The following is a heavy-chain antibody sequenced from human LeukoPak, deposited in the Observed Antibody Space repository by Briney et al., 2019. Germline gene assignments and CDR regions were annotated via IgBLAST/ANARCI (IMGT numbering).Heavy chain of an antibody. CDR1: GYTFTGYY. CDR2: INPNSGGT. Sequence: GASVKVSCKASGYTFTGYYMHWVRQAPGQGLEWMGWINPNSGGTNYAQKFQGRVTMTRDTSISTAYMELSRLRSDDTAVYYCARDSGEYFDWLSHGGAFDIWGQGTMVTVSS. D-gene: IGHD3-9*01. J-gene: IGHJ3*02. V-gene: IGHV1-2*02. CDR3: ARDSGEYFDWLSHGGAFDI.